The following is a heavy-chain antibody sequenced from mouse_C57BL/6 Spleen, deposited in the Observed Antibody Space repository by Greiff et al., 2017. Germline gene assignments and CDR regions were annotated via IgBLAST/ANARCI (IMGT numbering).Heavy chain of an antibody. CDR1: GFTFSDYY. CDR2: INYDGSST. J-gene: IGHJ2*01. D-gene: IGHD3-3*01. CDR3: ARERDVRYFDY. Sequence: EVKLVESEGGLVQPGSSMKLSCTASGFTFSDYYMAWVRQVPEKGLEWVANINYDGSSTYYLDSLTSRFIISRDNAKNILYLQMSSLKSEDTATYYCARERDVRYFDYWGQGTTLTVSS. V-gene: IGHV5-16*01.